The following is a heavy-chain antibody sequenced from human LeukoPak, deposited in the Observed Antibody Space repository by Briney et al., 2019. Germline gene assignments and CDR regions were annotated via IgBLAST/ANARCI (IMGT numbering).Heavy chain of an antibody. D-gene: IGHD3-3*01. Sequence: PGGSLRLSCAVSGFTFSSYAMHWVRQAPGKGLEWVAVISYDGSNKYYADSVKGRFTISRDNSKNTLYLQMNNLRGDDTAVYYCAKAADDFWSGNSGGLYYYYGMDVWGQGTTVTVSS. V-gene: IGHV3-30-3*01. J-gene: IGHJ6*02. CDR1: GFTFSSYA. CDR3: AKAADDFWSGNSGGLYYYYGMDV. CDR2: ISYDGSNK.